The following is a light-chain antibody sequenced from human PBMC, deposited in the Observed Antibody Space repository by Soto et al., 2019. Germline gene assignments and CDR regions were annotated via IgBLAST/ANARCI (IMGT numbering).Light chain of an antibody. CDR3: QQYDSFPLT. CDR2: KAS. Sequence: DFRMTQSPSTLSASVGDRVTISCRASQSISSWLAWYQQKPGKAPKLLIYKASSLESGVPSRFSGSGSGTEFTPTISSLQPDDFATYYCQQYDSFPLTFGGGTKVEIK. J-gene: IGKJ4*01. V-gene: IGKV1-5*03. CDR1: QSISSW.